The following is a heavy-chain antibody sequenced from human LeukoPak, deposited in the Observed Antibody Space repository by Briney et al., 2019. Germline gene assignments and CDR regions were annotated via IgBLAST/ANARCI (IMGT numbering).Heavy chain of an antibody. D-gene: IGHD5-12*01. CDR3: ARSLELRLRRQPRGFDY. CDR1: GYTFTSYY. J-gene: IGHJ4*02. Sequence: ASVKVSCKASGYTFTSYYMHWVRQAPGQGLEWMGIINPSGGSTSYAQKFQGRVTMTRNTSISTAYMDLSSLRSEDTAVYYCARSLELRLRRQPRGFDYWGQGTLVTVSS. CDR2: INPSGGST. V-gene: IGHV1-46*01.